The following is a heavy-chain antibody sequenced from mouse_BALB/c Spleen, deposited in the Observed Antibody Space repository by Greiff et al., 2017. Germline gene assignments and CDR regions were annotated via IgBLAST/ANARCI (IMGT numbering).Heavy chain of an antibody. CDR1: GYSITSDYA. CDR3: ARWELTTAWFAY. CDR2: ISYSGST. Sequence: DVQLQESGPGLVKPSQSLSLTCTVTGYSITSDYAWNWIRQFPGNKLEWMGYISYSGSTSYNPSLKSRISITRDTSKNQFFLQLNSVTTEDTATYYCARWELTTAWFAYWGQGTLVTVSA. D-gene: IGHD1-1*01. V-gene: IGHV3-2*02. J-gene: IGHJ3*01.